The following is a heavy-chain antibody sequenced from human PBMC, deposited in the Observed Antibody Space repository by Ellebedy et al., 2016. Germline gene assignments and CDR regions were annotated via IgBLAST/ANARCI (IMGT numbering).Heavy chain of an antibody. CDR3: AREVGWGGGGGWYYNWFDP. J-gene: IGHJ5*02. CDR1: GASLSGYY. Sequence: SETLSLTXSVSGASLSGYYWAWIRQPPGKGLEWIGSVFHGGETYKYYNPSLQSRVTVSVDTSKNQISLKLTSVTAADTAIYYCAREVGWGGGGGWYYNWFDPWGQGTLVTVSS. V-gene: IGHV4-38-2*02. D-gene: IGHD6-19*01. CDR2: VFHGGET.